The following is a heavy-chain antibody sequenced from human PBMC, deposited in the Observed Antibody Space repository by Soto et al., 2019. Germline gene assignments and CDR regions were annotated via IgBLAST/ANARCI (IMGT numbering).Heavy chain of an antibody. Sequence: GGSLRLSCAASGFTFSDYYMSWIRQAPGKGLEWVSYISSSGSTIYYADSVKGRFTISRDNAKNSLYLQMNSLRAEDTAVYYCARDGITIFGVVTENAPYDYWGQGTLVTVSS. CDR3: ARDGITIFGVVTENAPYDY. J-gene: IGHJ4*02. D-gene: IGHD3-3*01. V-gene: IGHV3-11*01. CDR1: GFTFSDYY. CDR2: ISSSGSTI.